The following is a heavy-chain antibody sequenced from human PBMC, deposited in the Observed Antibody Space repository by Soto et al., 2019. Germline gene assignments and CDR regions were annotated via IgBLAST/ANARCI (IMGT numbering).Heavy chain of an antibody. V-gene: IGHV4-61*01. J-gene: IGHJ5*02. CDR1: GDSVSSGRYY. CDR2: MYNSGST. Sequence: SETLSLTCTVSGDSVSSGRYYWSWIRQPPGKGLEWIAYMYNSGSTNYSPSLKSRVTISVDTSKNQFSLKLSSVTAADTAVYYCARDQTRFDPWGQGTLVTVSS. CDR3: ARDQTRFDP.